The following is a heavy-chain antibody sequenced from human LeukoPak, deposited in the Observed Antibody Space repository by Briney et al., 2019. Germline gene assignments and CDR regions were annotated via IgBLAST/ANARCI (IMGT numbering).Heavy chain of an antibody. J-gene: IGHJ4*02. Sequence: SETLSLTCTVSGGSISSYYWGWIRQPPGKGLEWIGYIYYSGSTNYNPSLKSRVTISVDTSKNQFSLKLSSVTAADTAVYYCAREYRDLAVAGPPDYWGQGTLVTVSS. D-gene: IGHD6-19*01. CDR2: IYYSGST. CDR3: AREYRDLAVAGPPDY. CDR1: GGSISSYY. V-gene: IGHV4-59*01.